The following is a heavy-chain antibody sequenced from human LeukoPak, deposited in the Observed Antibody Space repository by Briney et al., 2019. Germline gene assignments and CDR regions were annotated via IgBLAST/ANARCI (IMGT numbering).Heavy chain of an antibody. CDR3: ARGGIRGLITGTTDY. V-gene: IGHV1-2*02. D-gene: IGHD1-20*01. CDR1: GYTFTGYY. Sequence: ASVKVSCKASGYTFTGYYMHWVRQAPAQGLEWMGWINPNSGGTNYAQKFQGRVTMTRDTSISTAYMELSRLRSDDTAVYYCARGGIRGLITGTTDYWGQGTLVTVSS. J-gene: IGHJ4*02. CDR2: INPNSGGT.